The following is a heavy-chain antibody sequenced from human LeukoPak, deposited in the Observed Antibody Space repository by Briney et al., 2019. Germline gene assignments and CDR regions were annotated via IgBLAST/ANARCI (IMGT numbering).Heavy chain of an antibody. Sequence: ASVKVSCKASGYTFTGYYLHWVRQAPGQGLEWMGGIIPIFGTANYAQKFQGRVTITADESTSTAYMELSSLRSEDTAVYYCARASTLGFSGYDTLDYWGQGTLVTVSS. CDR3: ARASTLGFSGYDTLDY. V-gene: IGHV1-69*13. D-gene: IGHD3-3*01. CDR1: GYTFTGYY. J-gene: IGHJ4*02. CDR2: IIPIFGTA.